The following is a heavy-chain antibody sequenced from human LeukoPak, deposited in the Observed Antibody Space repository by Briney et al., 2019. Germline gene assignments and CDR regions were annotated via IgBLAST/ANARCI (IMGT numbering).Heavy chain of an antibody. Sequence: PGGSLRLSCAASGFTFRSYGMHRVRQAPGKGLEWVAVISYDGSNKYYADSVKGRFTISRDNSKNTLYLQMNSLRAEDTAVYYCAKDKRTIPLYNWFDPWGQGTLVTVSS. CDR3: AKDKRTIPLYNWFDP. J-gene: IGHJ5*02. CDR1: GFTFRSYG. V-gene: IGHV3-30*18. CDR2: ISYDGSNK.